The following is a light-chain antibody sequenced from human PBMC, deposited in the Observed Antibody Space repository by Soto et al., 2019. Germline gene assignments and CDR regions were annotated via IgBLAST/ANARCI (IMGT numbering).Light chain of an antibody. Sequence: DIQMTQSPSSLSASVGDRVTITCRARQGISNYLAWYQQQPGKVHKLLIYAASTLQSGVPSRFSGSGSGTDFTLTISSLQPEDVATYYCHKYNSAPLTFGGGTKLEIK. J-gene: IGKJ4*01. CDR3: HKYNSAPLT. V-gene: IGKV1-27*01. CDR2: AAS. CDR1: QGISNY.